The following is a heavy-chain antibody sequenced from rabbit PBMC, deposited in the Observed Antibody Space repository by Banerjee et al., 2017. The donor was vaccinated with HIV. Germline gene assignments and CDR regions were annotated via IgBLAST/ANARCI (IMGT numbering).Heavy chain of an antibody. CDR3: ARHADVDGDGYGSL. D-gene: IGHD5-1*01. V-gene: IGHV1S40*01. Sequence: QSLEESGGDLVKPGASLTLTCTASGFSFSSSYYMCWVRQAPGKGLEWIACIYAGSSGSTYYASWAKGRFTISKTSSTTVTLQMTSLTAADTATYFCARHADVDGDGYGSLWGPGTLVTVS. J-gene: IGHJ6*01. CDR2: IYAGSSGST. CDR1: GFSFSSSYY.